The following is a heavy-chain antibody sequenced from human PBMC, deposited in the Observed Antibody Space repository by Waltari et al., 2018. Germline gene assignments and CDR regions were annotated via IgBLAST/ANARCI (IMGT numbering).Heavy chain of an antibody. CDR1: GGSFSCYS. J-gene: IGHJ6*03. Sequence: QVQLQQWGAGLLKPSENLSHTCAGYGGSFSCYSLTWTSQHPGKWLEWIGEINHSGSTNYNPSLKSRVTISVDTSKNQFSLKLSSVTAADTAVYYCARAPGCVSSGWYCYYYYMDVWGKGTTVTVSS. CDR2: INHSGST. V-gene: IGHV4-34*01. CDR3: ARAPGCVSSGWYCYYYYMDV. D-gene: IGHD6-19*01.